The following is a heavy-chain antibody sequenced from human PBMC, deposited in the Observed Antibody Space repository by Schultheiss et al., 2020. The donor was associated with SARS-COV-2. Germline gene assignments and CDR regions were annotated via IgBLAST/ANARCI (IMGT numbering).Heavy chain of an antibody. CDR1: GFTVTNQG. CDR2: ITGSGDI. D-gene: IGHD2-15*01. V-gene: IGHV3-23*01. J-gene: IGHJ4*02. CDR3: AKATLGYCSGSKCYFFDQ. Sequence: GGSLRLSCAASGFTVTNQGMSWVRQAPGKGLEWVSDITGSGDIHYADSVKGRFTISRDNSENTLSLQMNTLRAEDTAVYYCAKATLGYCSGSKCYFFDQWGQGTLVTVSS.